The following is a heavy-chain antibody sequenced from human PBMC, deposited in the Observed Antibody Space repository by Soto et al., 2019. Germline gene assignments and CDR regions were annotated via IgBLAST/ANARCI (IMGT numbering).Heavy chain of an antibody. CDR1: GFTFSSYG. Sequence: PGGSLRLSCAASGFTFSSYGIHWVRQAPGKGLEWVAIISFDGRSKYYGDSLKGRFTISRDNSKNTVYLQMNSLREEDTAVYYCAKDLLDSVSEPVAIADYWGQGTLVTVSS. CDR3: AKDLLDSVSEPVAIADY. CDR2: ISFDGRSK. J-gene: IGHJ4*02. V-gene: IGHV3-30*18. D-gene: IGHD2-2*03.